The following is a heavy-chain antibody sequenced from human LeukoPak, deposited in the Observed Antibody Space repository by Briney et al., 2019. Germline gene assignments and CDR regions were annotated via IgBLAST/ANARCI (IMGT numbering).Heavy chain of an antibody. Sequence: TGGSLRLSCAASGFTFSSYGMHWVRQAPGKGLEWVAVIWYGGSNKYYADSVKGRFTISRDNSKNTLYLQMNSLRAEDTAVYYCAKDPLGYCSGGSCYPPVDWGQGTLVTVSS. CDR3: AKDPLGYCSGGSCYPPVD. V-gene: IGHV3-30*02. CDR1: GFTFSSYG. D-gene: IGHD2-15*01. J-gene: IGHJ4*02. CDR2: IWYGGSNK.